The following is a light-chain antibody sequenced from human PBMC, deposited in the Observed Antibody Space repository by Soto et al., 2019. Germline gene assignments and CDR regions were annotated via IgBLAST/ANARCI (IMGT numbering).Light chain of an antibody. Sequence: VMTQSPATLSVSPGERATLSCRASQSVSSNLAWYQQKPGQAPRLLIYGASYRATGIPARFSGSGSGTEFTLTISGLQSEDLAVYYCQQYYYWPPWTFGQGTKVDIK. CDR2: GAS. J-gene: IGKJ1*01. CDR3: QQYYYWPPWT. CDR1: QSVSSN. V-gene: IGKV3-15*01.